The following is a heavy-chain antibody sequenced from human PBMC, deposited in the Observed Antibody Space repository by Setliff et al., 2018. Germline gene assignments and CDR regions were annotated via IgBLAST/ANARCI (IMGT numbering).Heavy chain of an antibody. J-gene: IGHJ4*02. D-gene: IGHD3-9*01. CDR1: GFTFSSYG. CDR2: IWYDGTNK. V-gene: IGHV3-33*06. Sequence: GGSLRLSCAASGFTFSSYGMHWVRQAPGKGLEWVAVIWYDGTNKFYADSVKGRFTISRDISKDTLYLQMNSLRAEDTAVYYCAKDTHYYSNTGYYCFDYWGQGALVTVSS. CDR3: AKDTHYYSNTGYYCFDY.